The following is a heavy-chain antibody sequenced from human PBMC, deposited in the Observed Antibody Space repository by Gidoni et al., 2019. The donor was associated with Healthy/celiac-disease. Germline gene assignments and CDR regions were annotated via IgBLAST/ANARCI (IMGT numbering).Heavy chain of an antibody. CDR3: AREGIAAEFDP. V-gene: IGHV1-69*01. J-gene: IGHJ5*02. CDR2: IIPIFCTA. D-gene: IGHD6-13*01. Sequence: IIPIFCTANYAQKFQGRVTITADESTSTAYMELSSLRSEDTAVYYCAREGIAAEFDPWGQGTLVTVSS.